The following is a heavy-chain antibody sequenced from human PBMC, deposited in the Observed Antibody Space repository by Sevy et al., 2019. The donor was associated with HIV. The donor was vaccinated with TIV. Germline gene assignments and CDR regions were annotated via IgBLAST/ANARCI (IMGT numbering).Heavy chain of an antibody. J-gene: IGHJ4*02. V-gene: IGHV3-23*01. CDR3: AREGCTKPHDY. CDR1: GFTFSKYC. CDR2: LSFGCGEI. Sequence: GGSLRLSCAASGFTFSKYCMSWVRQPPGKGLEWVSTLSFGCGEINYADSVKGRFTISRDNSKSSVYLQMNNLRPEDTAVYYCAREGCTKPHDYWGQGTLVNVSS. D-gene: IGHD2-8*01.